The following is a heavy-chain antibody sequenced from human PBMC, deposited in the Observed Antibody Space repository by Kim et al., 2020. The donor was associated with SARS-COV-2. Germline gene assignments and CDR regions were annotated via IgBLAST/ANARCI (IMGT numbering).Heavy chain of an antibody. CDR3: ASRKEYSSSWYLNY. V-gene: IGHV4-34*01. J-gene: IGHJ4*02. Sequence: SETLSLTCAVYGGSFSGYYWSWIRQPPGKGLEWIGEINHSGSTNYNPSLKSRVTISVDTSKNQFSLKLSSVTAADTAVYYCASRKEYSSSWYLNYWGQGT. D-gene: IGHD6-13*01. CDR1: GGSFSGYY. CDR2: INHSGST.